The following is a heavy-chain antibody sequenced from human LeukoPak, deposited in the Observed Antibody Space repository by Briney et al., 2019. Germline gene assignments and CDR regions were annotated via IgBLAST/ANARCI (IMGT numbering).Heavy chain of an antibody. J-gene: IGHJ4*02. D-gene: IGHD4-23*01. CDR1: GFTLRSYS. Sequence: PGGSLRLSCAASGFTLRSYSMNWVRQAPGKGLEWVSYISSSSVTIYYADSVKGRFTISRDNDKNSLYLQMNSLRDTETRLYGRARDPNGTVVTPSPYFDDWGQGTLVTVSS. V-gene: IGHV3-48*02. CDR2: ISSSSVTI. CDR3: ARDPNGTVVTPSPYFDD.